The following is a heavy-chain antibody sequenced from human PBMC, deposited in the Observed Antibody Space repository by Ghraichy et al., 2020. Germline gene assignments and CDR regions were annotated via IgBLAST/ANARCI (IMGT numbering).Heavy chain of an antibody. CDR1: GGSISSYY. CDR3: ARQGTIVGATYYFDY. V-gene: IGHV4-59*08. CDR2: IYYSGST. J-gene: IGHJ4*02. Sequence: SETLSLTCTVSGGSISSYYWSWIRQPPGKGLEWIGYIYYSGSTNYNPSLKSRVTISVDTSKNQFSLKLSSVTAADTAVYYCARQGTIVGATYYFDYWGQGTLVTVSS. D-gene: IGHD1-26*01.